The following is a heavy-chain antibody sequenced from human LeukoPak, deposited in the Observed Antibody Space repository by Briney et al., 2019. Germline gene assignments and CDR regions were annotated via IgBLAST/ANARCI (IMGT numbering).Heavy chain of an antibody. Sequence: GESLKISCKGSGYSFTTYWIGWVRQLPGKGLEWMGIIYPGDSDTKYSPSFQGQVTISADKSISTAYLQWSSLKASDTAMYYCARHPPRYCSGGSCPSSGYFDYWGQGTLVTVSS. D-gene: IGHD2-15*01. CDR1: GYSFTTYW. V-gene: IGHV5-51*01. CDR2: IYPGDSDT. J-gene: IGHJ4*02. CDR3: ARHPPRYCSGGSCPSSGYFDY.